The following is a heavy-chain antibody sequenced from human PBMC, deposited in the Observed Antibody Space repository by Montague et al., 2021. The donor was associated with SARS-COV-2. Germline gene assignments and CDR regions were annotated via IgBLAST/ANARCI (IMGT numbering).Heavy chain of an antibody. J-gene: IGHJ4*02. V-gene: IGHV4-61*01. Sequence: SETLSLTCSVSGGSVSSGSNYWSWIRQSPGKGLEWIGYVYNYGRTDYNPSLQSRVTISLDTSENQFSLRLCSVTAAATAVYYCAREATDYGSGGYYFAFAYWGQGILVTVSS. CDR2: VYNYGRT. CDR3: AREATDYGSGGYYFAFAY. CDR1: GGSVSSGSNY. D-gene: IGHD3-10*01.